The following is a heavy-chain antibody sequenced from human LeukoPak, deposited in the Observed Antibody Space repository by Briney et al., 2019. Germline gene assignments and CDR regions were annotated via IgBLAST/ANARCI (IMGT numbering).Heavy chain of an antibody. CDR3: ARDRITMVRGANWFDP. D-gene: IGHD3-10*01. CDR1: GYTFTGYY. Sequence: GASVKVSCKASGYTFTGYYMHWVRQAPGQGLEWMGRINPNSGGTNYAQKFQGRATMTRDTSISTAYMELSRLRSDDTAVYYCARDRITMVRGANWFDPWGQGTLVTVSS. V-gene: IGHV1-2*06. J-gene: IGHJ5*02. CDR2: INPNSGGT.